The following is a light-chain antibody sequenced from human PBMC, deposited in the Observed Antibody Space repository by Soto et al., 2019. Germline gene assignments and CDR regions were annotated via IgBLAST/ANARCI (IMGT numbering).Light chain of an antibody. J-gene: IGKJ4*01. CDR3: QQSYTTPLT. CDR2: AAS. CDR1: QTISGY. Sequence: DLQITQSPSSLSAYVGYRVKITFRASQTISGYLNWYQQKPGKAPELLIYAASYLGNGVPSRFSGSGSGTYFTLTISSLQPEDLATYSCQQSYTTPLTFGGGTKVDIK. V-gene: IGKV1-39*01.